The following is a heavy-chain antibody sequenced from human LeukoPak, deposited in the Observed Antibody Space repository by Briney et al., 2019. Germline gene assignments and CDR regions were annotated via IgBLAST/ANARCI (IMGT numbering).Heavy chain of an antibody. CDR2: ISSSGSTI. J-gene: IGHJ3*02. Sequence: GGSLRLSCAASGFTFSDYYMSWIRQAPGKGLEWVSYISSSGSTIYYADSVKGRFTIPRDNAKNSLYLQMNSLRAEDTAVYYCARGDSSGNSNTGAFDIWGQGTMVTVSS. CDR3: ARGDSSGNSNTGAFDI. V-gene: IGHV3-11*04. CDR1: GFTFSDYY. D-gene: IGHD3-22*01.